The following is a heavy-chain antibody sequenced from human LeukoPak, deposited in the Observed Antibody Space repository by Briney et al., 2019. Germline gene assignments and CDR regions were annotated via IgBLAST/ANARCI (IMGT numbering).Heavy chain of an antibody. V-gene: IGHV3-30-3*01. D-gene: IGHD5-12*01. CDR3: ARDRGWLRLQDY. CDR1: GFTFSSYA. J-gene: IGHJ4*02. Sequence: PGGSLRLSCAASGFTFSSYAMHWVRQAPGKGLEWVAVISYDGSNKYYADSVKGRFTISRDNSKNTLYLQMNSLRAEDTAVYYCARDRGWLRLQDYWGQGTLVTASS. CDR2: ISYDGSNK.